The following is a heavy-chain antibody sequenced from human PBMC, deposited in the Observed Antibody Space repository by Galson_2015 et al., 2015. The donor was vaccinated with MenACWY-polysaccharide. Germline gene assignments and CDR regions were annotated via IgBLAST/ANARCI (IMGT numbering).Heavy chain of an antibody. J-gene: IGHJ4*02. CDR1: GLTFSSYW. CDR2: LTSDGRST. D-gene: IGHD3-16*01. V-gene: IGHV3-74*01. CDR3: ARGGGRFPENYYFDY. Sequence: SLRLSCAASGLTFSSYWMHWVRQAPGKGLVRVSRLTSDGRSTSYADSVQGRFTTSRDNAKNTLYLQMNSLSAEDTAVYYCARGGGRFPENYYFDYWGQGTLVTVSS.